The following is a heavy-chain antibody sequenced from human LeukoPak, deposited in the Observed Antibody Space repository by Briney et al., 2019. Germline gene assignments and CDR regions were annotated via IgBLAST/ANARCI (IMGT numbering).Heavy chain of an antibody. J-gene: IGHJ3*02. CDR2: IYTSGST. CDR3: ARDDYGDYMFGI. Sequence: PSETLSLTCTVSGGSISSSGYYWGWIRQPPGKGLEWIGSIYTSGSTNYNPSLKSRVTMSVDTSKNQFSLKLSSVTAADTAVYYCARDDYGDYMFGIWGQGTMVTVSS. D-gene: IGHD4-17*01. CDR1: GGSISSSGYY. V-gene: IGHV4-39*07.